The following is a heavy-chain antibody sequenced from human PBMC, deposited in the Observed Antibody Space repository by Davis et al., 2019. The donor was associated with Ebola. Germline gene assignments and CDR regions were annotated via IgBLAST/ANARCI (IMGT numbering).Heavy chain of an antibody. Sequence: SETLSLTCAVPGGSISSSNWWSWVRQPPGKGLEWLGEIYHSGSTNYNPSLKSRVTISVDKSKNQFSLKLSSVTAADTAVYYCARDNGSGSYFDYWGQGTLVTVSS. D-gene: IGHD1-26*01. CDR1: GGSISSSNW. CDR3: ARDNGSGSYFDY. CDR2: IYHSGST. J-gene: IGHJ4*02. V-gene: IGHV4-4*02.